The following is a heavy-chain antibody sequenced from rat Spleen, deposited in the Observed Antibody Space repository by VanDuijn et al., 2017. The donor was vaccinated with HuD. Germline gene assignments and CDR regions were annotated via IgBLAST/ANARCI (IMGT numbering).Heavy chain of an antibody. Sequence: EVQLVESDGGLVLPGRSLKLSCAASGFTFSDYYMAWVRQAPTKGLEWVATISFDGISTYYRDSVKGRFTISRDNAKSTLYLQMDSLRSEDTATYYCARRTGRDFWYFDFWGPGTMVTVSS. D-gene: IGHD5-1*01. CDR2: ISFDGIST. CDR1: GFTFSDYY. CDR3: ARRTGRDFWYFDF. J-gene: IGHJ1*01. V-gene: IGHV5-17*01.